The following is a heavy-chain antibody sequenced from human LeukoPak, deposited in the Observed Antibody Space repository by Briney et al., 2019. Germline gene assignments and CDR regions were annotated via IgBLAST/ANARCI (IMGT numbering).Heavy chain of an antibody. V-gene: IGHV4-31*03. D-gene: IGHD3-3*01. CDR1: GGSISSGGYY. J-gene: IGHJ4*02. CDR3: ARGERRFLEWLPIDY. Sequence: SETLSLTCTVSGGSISSGGYYWSWIRQHPGKGLEWIGYIYYSGSTYYNPSLKSRVTISVDTSKNQFSLKLSSVIAADTAVYYCARGERRFLEWLPIDYWGQGTLVTVSS. CDR2: IYYSGST.